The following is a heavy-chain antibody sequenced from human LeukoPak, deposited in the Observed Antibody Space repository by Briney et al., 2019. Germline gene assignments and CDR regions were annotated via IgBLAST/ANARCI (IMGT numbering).Heavy chain of an antibody. D-gene: IGHD2-15*01. V-gene: IGHV2-5*01. Sequence: ESGPTLVKPTQTLPLTCTFSGFSLSTSGVGVGWIRQPPGKALEWLALIYWNDDKRYSPSLKSRLTITKDTSKNQVVLTMTNMDPVDTATYYCVHLSIVVVVAAMFDYWGQGTLVTVSS. J-gene: IGHJ4*02. CDR3: VHLSIVVVVAAMFDY. CDR2: IYWNDDK. CDR1: GFSLSTSGVG.